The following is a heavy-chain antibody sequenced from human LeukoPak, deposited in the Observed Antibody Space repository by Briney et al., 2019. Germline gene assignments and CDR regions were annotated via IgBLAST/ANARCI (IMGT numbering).Heavy chain of an antibody. CDR1: GGTFSSYA. D-gene: IGHD7-27*01. CDR3: AHQNYPNWGSITARDAFDI. Sequence: SVKVSCKASGGTFSSYAISWVRQAPGQGLEWMGGIIPIFGTANYAQKFQGRVTITTDESMSTAYMELSGLRSEDTAVYYCAHQNYPNWGSITARDAFDIWGQGTMVTVSS. V-gene: IGHV1-69*05. CDR2: IIPIFGTA. J-gene: IGHJ3*02.